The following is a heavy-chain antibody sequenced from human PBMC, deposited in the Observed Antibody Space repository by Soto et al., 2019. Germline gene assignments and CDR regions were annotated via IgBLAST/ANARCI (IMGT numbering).Heavy chain of an antibody. J-gene: IGHJ6*02. Sequence: SVKVSCKASGGTFSSYAISWVRQAPGQGLEWMGGIIPIFGTANYAQKFQGRVTITADESTSTAYMELSSLRSEDTAVYYCARVLAGLELRAYYYYGMDVWGQGTTVTVSS. CDR2: IIPIFGTA. CDR3: ARVLAGLELRAYYYYGMDV. CDR1: GGTFSSYA. V-gene: IGHV1-69*13. D-gene: IGHD1-7*01.